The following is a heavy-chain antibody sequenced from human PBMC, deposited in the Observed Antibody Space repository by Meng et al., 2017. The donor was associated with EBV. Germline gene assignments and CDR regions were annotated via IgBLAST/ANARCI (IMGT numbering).Heavy chain of an antibody. Sequence: TLSLTCTVFCVSVTCGTYDWIWIRPSPGKGLEWIGYIYDTGTTIHNPSLKSRVSIFLETSKNLFTLNLNSVTTADTAVYYCAKSRSSTPGVVDYWGQGTLVTVSS. CDR2: IYDTGTT. CDR3: AKSRSSTPGVVDY. J-gene: IGHJ4*02. CDR1: CVSVTCGTYD. D-gene: IGHD3-3*01. V-gene: IGHV4-61*01.